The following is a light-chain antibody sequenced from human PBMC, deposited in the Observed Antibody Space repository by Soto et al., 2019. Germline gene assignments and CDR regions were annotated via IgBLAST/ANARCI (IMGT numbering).Light chain of an antibody. J-gene: IGLJ1*01. CDR2: DVS. CDR3: SSYTTGGSYV. Sequence: QPVLTRPASVSGSPGLSIAISCTGTSRDVGGYNSVSWYQQQPDKVPKLMIYDVSNRPSGVSNRFSGSKSGNTASLTISGLQAEDEGDYYCSSYTTGGSYVFGTGTKLTVL. CDR1: SRDVGGYNS. V-gene: IGLV2-14*01.